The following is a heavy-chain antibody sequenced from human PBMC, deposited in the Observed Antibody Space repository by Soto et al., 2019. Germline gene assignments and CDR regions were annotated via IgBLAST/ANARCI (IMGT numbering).Heavy chain of an antibody. CDR2: ISGSGSTI. J-gene: IGHJ6*03. Sequence: GGSLRLSCAASGFTFSDYDMSWIRQAPGKGVGWGAYISGSGSTIYYADSVKGRFTISRDNAKNSLHLQMNSLRAEDTAVYYCASGVAASHFYYYNMDVWGKGTSVTVSS. CDR1: GFTFSDYD. V-gene: IGHV3-11*01. CDR3: ASGVAASHFYYYNMDV. D-gene: IGHD2-15*01.